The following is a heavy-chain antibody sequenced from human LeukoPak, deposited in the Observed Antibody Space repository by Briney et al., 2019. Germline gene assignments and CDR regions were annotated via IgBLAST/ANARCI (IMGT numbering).Heavy chain of an antibody. Sequence: ASVKVSCKASGYTFTSYYMHWVRQAPGQGLEWMGIMNPSGGSTSYAQKFQGRVTMTRDMSTSTVYMELSSLRSEDTAVYYCARDEVNTAMVLWGQGTMVTVSS. CDR1: GYTFTSYY. J-gene: IGHJ3*01. D-gene: IGHD5-18*01. CDR3: ARDEVNTAMVL. V-gene: IGHV1-46*01. CDR2: MNPSGGST.